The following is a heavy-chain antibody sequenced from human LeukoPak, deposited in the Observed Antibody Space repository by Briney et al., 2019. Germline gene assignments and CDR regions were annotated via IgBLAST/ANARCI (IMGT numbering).Heavy chain of an antibody. CDR1: GFTFSSHG. CDR3: AKETRPNDC. Sequence: GGSLSLSCAASGFTFSSHGMCWVRQAPGRGLEWVSSISIGGDTTYSDSVKGRFTISRDNSKNTLYLQLDSLRAEDTAIYYCAKETRPNDCWGQGTLVTVSS. J-gene: IGHJ4*02. CDR2: ISIGGDTT. D-gene: IGHD4/OR15-4a*01. V-gene: IGHV3-23*01.